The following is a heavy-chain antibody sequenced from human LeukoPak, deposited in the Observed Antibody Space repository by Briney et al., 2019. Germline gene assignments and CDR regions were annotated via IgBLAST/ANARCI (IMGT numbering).Heavy chain of an antibody. V-gene: IGHV4-34*01. D-gene: IGHD3-10*01. CDR1: GGSISGYY. J-gene: IGHJ4*02. Sequence: SETLSLTCAVYGGSISGYYWSWIRQPPGKGLEWIAEIHHSGSANYNPSLKSRVTISIDTSKNQFSLKLSSVTAADTAVYYCARSDYGSGNYYWSLDYWGLGTLVTVSS. CDR2: IHHSGSA. CDR3: ARSDYGSGNYYWSLDY.